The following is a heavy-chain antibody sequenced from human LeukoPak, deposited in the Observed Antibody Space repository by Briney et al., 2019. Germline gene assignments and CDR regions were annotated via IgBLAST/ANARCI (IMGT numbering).Heavy chain of an antibody. CDR1: GFTFSSYS. J-gene: IGHJ6*03. V-gene: IGHV3-21*01. CDR3: ASVLDDYGDYGSAGYYYYMDV. CDR2: ISSSSSYI. Sequence: GGSLRLSCAASGFTFSSYSMNWVRQAPGKGLEWVSSISSSSSYIYYADSVKGRFTISRDNAKNSLYLQMNSLRAEDTAVYYCASVLDDYGDYGSAGYYYYMDVWGKGTTVTVSS. D-gene: IGHD4-17*01.